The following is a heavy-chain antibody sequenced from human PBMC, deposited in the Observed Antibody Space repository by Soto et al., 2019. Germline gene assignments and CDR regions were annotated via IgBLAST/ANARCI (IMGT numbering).Heavy chain of an antibody. V-gene: IGHV3-15*01. D-gene: IGHD6-6*01. CDR1: EFTFTYAW. Sequence: EVQLVESGGGLVKPGGSLRLSCAASEFTFTYAWMSWVRQAPGKGLEWVGRIKSKTDGGTTDYAAPVKGRFTISRDDSKNSLYQKMDSRETEDTAVYYCTADRQALPRWGQGTLVTVSS. CDR2: IKSKTDGGTT. CDR3: TADRQALPR. J-gene: IGHJ4*02.